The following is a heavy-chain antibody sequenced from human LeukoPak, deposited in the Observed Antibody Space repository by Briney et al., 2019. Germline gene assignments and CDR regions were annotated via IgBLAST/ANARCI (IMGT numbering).Heavy chain of an antibody. CDR1: GLPFSTYW. J-gene: IGHJ5*02. Sequence: PGGPLRLSCAASGLPFSTYWMHGVRQAPGKGLVWVSRINSYGTSTSYADSVKGRFTISRDNAKNTLYLQMNSLRAEDTAVYYCAVAIEGAFDPWGQGTLVTVSS. D-gene: IGHD1-26*01. V-gene: IGHV3-74*01. CDR2: INSYGTST. CDR3: AVAIEGAFDP.